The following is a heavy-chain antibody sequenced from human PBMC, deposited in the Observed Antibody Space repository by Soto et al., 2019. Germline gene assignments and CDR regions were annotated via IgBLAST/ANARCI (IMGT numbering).Heavy chain of an antibody. CDR1: GFSLSTSGVG. V-gene: IGHV2-5*02. D-gene: IGHD3-10*01. J-gene: IGHJ4*02. CDR3: AHLRGFRGVSHFDY. Sequence: QITLKESGPPLVKPTQTLTLTCTFSGFSLSTSGVGVGWIRQPPGKALEWLALIYWDDDKRYSPSLKSRLTITKDTSKNQVVLTMTNMDPVDTATYYCAHLRGFRGVSHFDYWGQGTLVTVSS. CDR2: IYWDDDK.